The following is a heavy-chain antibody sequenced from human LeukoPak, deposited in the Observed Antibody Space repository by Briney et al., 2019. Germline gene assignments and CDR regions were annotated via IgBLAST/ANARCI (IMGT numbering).Heavy chain of an antibody. CDR3: ARDDRMTLDP. D-gene: IGHD2-8*01. CDR2: IWYDGSNK. V-gene: IGHV3-33*01. J-gene: IGHJ5*02. CDR1: GFTFSSYG. Sequence: GGSLRLSCAASGFTFSSYGMHWVRQAPGNRLEWVAVIWYDGSNKYYADSVKGRFTISRDNSKNTLYLQMNSLRAEDTAVYYCARDDRMTLDPWGQGTLVTVSS.